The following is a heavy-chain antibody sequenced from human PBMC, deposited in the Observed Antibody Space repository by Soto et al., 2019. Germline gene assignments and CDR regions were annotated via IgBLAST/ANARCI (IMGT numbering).Heavy chain of an antibody. J-gene: IGHJ4*02. V-gene: IGHV3-23*01. CDR3: YSRADFWSGSNDY. CDR2: ISGSGGST. Sequence: VGSLRLSCAASGFTFISYAMSWVRQAPGKGLEWVSAISGSGGSTYYADSVKGRFTISRDNSKNTLYLQMNSLRAEDTAVYYCYSRADFWSGSNDYWGQGTLVTVSS. D-gene: IGHD3-3*01. CDR1: GFTFISYA.